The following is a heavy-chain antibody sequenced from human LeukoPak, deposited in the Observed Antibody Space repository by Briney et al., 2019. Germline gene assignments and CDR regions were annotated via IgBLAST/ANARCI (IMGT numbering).Heavy chain of an antibody. CDR3: ARGVRPPGVYYYYMDD. V-gene: IGHV1-8*01. J-gene: IGHJ6*03. Sequence: ASVNVSCMASGYTFTSYDINWVRQAAGQGLAWMGWMYPKSGNTGYAQRFQGRVTMTRNTSISKAYMELRRLRSEDAAVDYYARGVRPPGVYYYYMDDWAKGTTVTVSS. CDR2: MYPKSGNT. CDR1: GYTFTSYD. D-gene: IGHD3-10*01.